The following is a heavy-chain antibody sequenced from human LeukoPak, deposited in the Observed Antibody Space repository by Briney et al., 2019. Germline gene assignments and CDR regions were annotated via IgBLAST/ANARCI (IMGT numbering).Heavy chain of an antibody. CDR2: ICDYNGNT. CDR3: ASATDGDYDFWSGYFV. CDR1: GYTFTSYG. D-gene: IGHD3-3*01. V-gene: IGHV1-18*01. J-gene: IGHJ4*02. Sequence: ASVKVSCKASGYTFTSYGISLVRQAPGHALEWMGWICDYNGNTNYAQKLQGRVTMTTDTSTRTAYMELRSLRSDDTAVYYCASATDGDYDFWSGYFVWGQGTLVTVSS.